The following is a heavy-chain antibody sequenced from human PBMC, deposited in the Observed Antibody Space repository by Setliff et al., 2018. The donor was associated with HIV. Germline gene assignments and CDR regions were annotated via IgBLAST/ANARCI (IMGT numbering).Heavy chain of an antibody. J-gene: IGHJ4*02. CDR3: AREGITGTTLHPY. CDR1: GFTFSDYY. D-gene: IGHD1-7*01. V-gene: IGHV3-11*04. CDR2: ISSSGSTI. Sequence: NPGGSLRLSCAASGFTFSDYYMTWIRQAPGKGLEWVSHISSSGSTIYYADSVKGRFTISRDNAKNSLSLQMNSLRAEDTAVYYCAREGITGTTLHPYWGQGTLVTVSS.